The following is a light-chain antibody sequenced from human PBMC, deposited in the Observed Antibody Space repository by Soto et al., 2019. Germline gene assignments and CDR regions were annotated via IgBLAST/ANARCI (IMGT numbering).Light chain of an antibody. Sequence: DIQMTQSPSSLSTSVGDRVTITCRASQSISSWSAWYQQKPGKAPKLLIYDASSLESGVPSRFSGSGSGTEFTLTISSLQPDDFATYYCQQYNSYSWTFSQGTKVDIK. V-gene: IGKV1-5*01. CDR2: DAS. CDR1: QSISSW. CDR3: QQYNSYSWT. J-gene: IGKJ1*01.